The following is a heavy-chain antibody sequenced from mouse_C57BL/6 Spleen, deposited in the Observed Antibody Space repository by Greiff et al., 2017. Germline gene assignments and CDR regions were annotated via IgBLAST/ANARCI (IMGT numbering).Heavy chain of an antibody. CDR2: IWSGGST. V-gene: IGHV2-2*01. Sequence: VKLMESGPGLVQPSQSLSITCTVSGFSLTSYGVHWVRQSPGKGLEWLGVIWSGGSTDYNAALISRLSISKDNSKSQVFFKMNSLQADDTAIYYCARQVNYAMDYWGQGTSVTVSS. CDR3: ARQVNYAMDY. D-gene: IGHD2-12*01. CDR1: GFSLTSYG. J-gene: IGHJ4*01.